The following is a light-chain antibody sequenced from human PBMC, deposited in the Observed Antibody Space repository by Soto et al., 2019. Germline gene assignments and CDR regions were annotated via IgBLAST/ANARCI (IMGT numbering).Light chain of an antibody. Sequence: DIQVTQSPSFLFASVGNRVTISCRANQGISDYLAWYQQKPGKAPKLLIYGASTLQSGVPSRFSGSASGTEFTLTISSLQPEDFATYFCQQFNAYPLTFGGGTKLEIK. V-gene: IGKV1-9*01. CDR2: GAS. CDR1: QGISDY. CDR3: QQFNAYPLT. J-gene: IGKJ4*01.